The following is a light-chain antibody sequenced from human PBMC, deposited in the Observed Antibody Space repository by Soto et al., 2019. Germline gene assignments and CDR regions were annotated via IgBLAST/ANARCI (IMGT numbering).Light chain of an antibody. Sequence: DIQMTQSPSTLSASVGDRVTITCRASQSIGRFLAWYQQQPGKAPKLLIYDASTLESGVPSRFSGTGSGTEFTFTITSLQPEDVGTYYCQQCYMGWTFGQGTKVDFK. CDR2: DAS. V-gene: IGKV1-5*01. CDR3: QQCYMGWT. CDR1: QSIGRF. J-gene: IGKJ1*01.